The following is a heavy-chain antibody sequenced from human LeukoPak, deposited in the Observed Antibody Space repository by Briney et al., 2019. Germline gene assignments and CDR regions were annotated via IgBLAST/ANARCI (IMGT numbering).Heavy chain of an antibody. CDR2: IYPGDSDT. Sequence: GESLKISCKGSGYSFTSYWIGWVRQMPGKGLEWMGIIYPGDSDTRYSPSFQGQVTISADKSISTAYLQWSSLKASDTAMYYCARRGDVSSGWYRLGRGGWFDPWGQGTLVTVSS. CDR1: GYSFTSYW. V-gene: IGHV5-51*01. J-gene: IGHJ5*02. CDR3: ARRGDVSSGWYRLGRGGWFDP. D-gene: IGHD6-19*01.